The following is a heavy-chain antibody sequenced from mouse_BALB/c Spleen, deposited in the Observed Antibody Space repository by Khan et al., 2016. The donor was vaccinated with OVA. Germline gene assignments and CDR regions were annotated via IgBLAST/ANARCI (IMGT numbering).Heavy chain of an antibody. CDR2: IGPGSSNT. CDR1: GYTFTSYW. V-gene: IGHV1S41*01. J-gene: IGHJ4*01. CDR3: ARENYYGRSGYAIDY. D-gene: IGHD1-1*01. Sequence: DLVKPGASVKLSCKASGYTFTSYWINWIKQRPGQGLEWIGRIGPGSSNTYYNEMFKDKATLTVDTSSSTAYIQLSSLSSEDSAVYFCARENYYGRSGYAIDYWGQGTSVTVSA.